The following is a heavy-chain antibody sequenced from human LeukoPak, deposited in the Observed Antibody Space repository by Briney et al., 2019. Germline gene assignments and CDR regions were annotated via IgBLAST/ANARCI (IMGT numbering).Heavy chain of an antibody. V-gene: IGHV1-69*05. CDR1: GGTFSSYA. CDR2: IIPIFGTA. CDR3: ARGTFDCSGGSCYHAGDYYYYMDV. D-gene: IGHD2-15*01. J-gene: IGHJ6*03. Sequence: SVKVSCKASGGTFSSYAISWVRQAPGQGLEWMGRIIPIFGTANYAQKFQGRVTITTDESTSTAYMELSSLRSEDTAVYYCARGTFDCSGGSCYHAGDYYYYMDVWGEGTTVTVSS.